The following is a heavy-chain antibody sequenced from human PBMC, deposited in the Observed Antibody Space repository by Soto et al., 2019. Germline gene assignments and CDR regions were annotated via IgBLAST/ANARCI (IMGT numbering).Heavy chain of an antibody. CDR3: ARGPAYSYYSGMDV. CDR2: MNPNSGNT. J-gene: IGHJ6*02. V-gene: IGHV1-8*01. Sequence: AASVKVSCKASGGTFTSYDINWVRQATGQGLEWMGWMNPNSGNTGYAQKFQGRVTMTRNTSISTAYMELSSLRSEDTAVYYCARGPAYSYYSGMDVWGQGTTVTVSS. CDR1: GGTFTSYD.